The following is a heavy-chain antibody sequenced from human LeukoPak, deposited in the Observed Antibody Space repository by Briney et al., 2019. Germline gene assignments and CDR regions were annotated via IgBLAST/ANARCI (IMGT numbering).Heavy chain of an antibody. Sequence: PGGSLRLSCAASGFTFSGSAMHWVRQASGKGLEWVGRIRSKANSYATAYAASVKGRFTISRDDSKNTAYLQMNSLKTEDTAVYYCTSYLLWFGETYYYYYMDVWGKGTTVTVSS. D-gene: IGHD3-10*01. CDR3: TSYLLWFGETYYYYYMDV. CDR2: IRSKANSYAT. V-gene: IGHV3-73*01. J-gene: IGHJ6*03. CDR1: GFTFSGSA.